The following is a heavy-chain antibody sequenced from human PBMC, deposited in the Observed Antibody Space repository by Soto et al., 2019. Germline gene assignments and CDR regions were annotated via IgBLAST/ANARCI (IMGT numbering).Heavy chain of an antibody. Sequence: PSQTLSLTCPISGDRVSTTSATWDWIRQSPSRGLEWLGRTYYRSKWFNDYAVSVKGRISIKPDTSNYQFSLQLNSVTPDDTAVYYCARLIGNSWLDSWGQGTLVTVSS. CDR3: ARLIGNSWLDS. CDR2: TYYRSKWFN. J-gene: IGHJ5*01. CDR1: GDRVSTTSAT. D-gene: IGHD2-8*01. V-gene: IGHV6-1*01.